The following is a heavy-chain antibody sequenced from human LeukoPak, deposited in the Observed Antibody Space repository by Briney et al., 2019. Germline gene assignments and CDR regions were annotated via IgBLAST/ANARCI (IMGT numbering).Heavy chain of an antibody. CDR2: ISTSSSTI. J-gene: IGHJ4*02. CDR3: TRAPGSERDY. V-gene: IGHV3-48*02. Sequence: GGSLRLSCAASGFTFSSYSMNWVRQAPGKGPEWVSYISTSSSTIYYADSVKGRFTISRDNAKNSLYLQMNSLRDEDTAVYYCTRAPGSERDYWGQGILVTVSS. D-gene: IGHD6-19*01. CDR1: GFTFSSYS.